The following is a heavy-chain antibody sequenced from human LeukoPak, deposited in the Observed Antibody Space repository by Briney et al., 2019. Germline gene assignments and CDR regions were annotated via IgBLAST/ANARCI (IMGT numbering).Heavy chain of an antibody. CDR2: ISGSGGST. J-gene: IGHJ5*02. D-gene: IGHD3-10*01. CDR1: GFTVSSYA. Sequence: GGSLRLSCAASGFTVSSYAMSWVRQTPGKGLEWVSAISGSGGSTYYADSVKGRFTISRDNSKNTLYLQMNSLRAEDTAVYYCAKDFFRGVIIGWSDPWGQGTLVTVSS. V-gene: IGHV3-23*01. CDR3: AKDFFRGVIIGWSDP.